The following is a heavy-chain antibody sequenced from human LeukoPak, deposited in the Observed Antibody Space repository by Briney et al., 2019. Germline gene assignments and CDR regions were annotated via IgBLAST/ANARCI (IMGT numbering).Heavy chain of an antibody. CDR1: GVSISSSSYY. V-gene: IGHV4-39*01. D-gene: IGHD1-14*01. CDR3: ARIAYNRVYYFDY. CDR2: IYYSGTT. J-gene: IGHJ4*02. Sequence: PSETLSLTCTVSGVSISSSSYYWGWIRQPPGKGLEWIGNIYYSGTTYFNAYLKSRVTISVDTSKNQFSLKLTSVTAADTAVYYCARIAYNRVYYFDYWGQGTLVTVSS.